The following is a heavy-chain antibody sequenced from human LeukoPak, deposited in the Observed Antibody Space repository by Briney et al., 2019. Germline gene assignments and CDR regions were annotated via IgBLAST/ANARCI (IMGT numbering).Heavy chain of an antibody. CDR1: GFTFSDYY. D-gene: IGHD6-19*01. V-gene: IGHV3-11*01. CDR3: ARYAAGALYYFDY. Sequence: GGSLRLSCAASGFTFSDYYMSWIRQAPGKGLEGVSYISSSGSTIYYADSVKGRFTISRDNAKKSLYMQMNSLRAEDTAVYYCARYAAGALYYFDYWGQGTLVTVSS. J-gene: IGHJ4*02. CDR2: ISSSGSTI.